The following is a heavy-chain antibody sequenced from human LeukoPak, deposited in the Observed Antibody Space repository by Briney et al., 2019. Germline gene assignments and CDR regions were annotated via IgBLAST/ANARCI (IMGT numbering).Heavy chain of an antibody. CDR2: ISAYNGNT. J-gene: IGHJ4*02. D-gene: IGHD2-15*01. V-gene: IGHV1-18*01. Sequence: ASVKVSCKASGYTFTSYGISWVRQAPGQGLEWMGWISAYNGNTNYAQKLQGRVTMTTDTSTSTAYMELRSLRSDDTAVYYCARDRGYCSGGSCFTSDFDYWGQGTLVTVSS. CDR1: GYTFTSYG. CDR3: ARDRGYCSGGSCFTSDFDY.